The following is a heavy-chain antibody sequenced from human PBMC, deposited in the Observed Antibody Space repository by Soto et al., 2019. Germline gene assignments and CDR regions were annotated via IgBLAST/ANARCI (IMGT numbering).Heavy chain of an antibody. J-gene: IGHJ4*02. CDR2: VSSGSSYI. CDR3: VRARATDSRPDY. D-gene: IGHD3-22*01. V-gene: IGHV3-21*01. Sequence: GGSLKLSCAASGFTFSLYAMIWVRQAPGKGLEWVSSVSSGSSYIYSADSLKGRFTISRDDAKNSLYLQMNSLRADDTAIYYCVRARATDSRPDYWGQGSLVTVSS. CDR1: GFTFSLYA.